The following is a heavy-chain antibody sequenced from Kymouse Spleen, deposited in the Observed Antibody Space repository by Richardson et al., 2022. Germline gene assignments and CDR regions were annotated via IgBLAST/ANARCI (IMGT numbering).Heavy chain of an antibody. CDR3: ARDGGINWFDP. D-gene: IGHD4-23*01. CDR2: IWYDGSNK. V-gene: IGHV3-33*01. Sequence: QVQLVESGGGVVQPGRSLRLSCAASGFTFSSYGMHWVRQAPGKGLEWVAVIWYDGSNKYYADSVKGRFTISRDNSKNTLYLQMNSLRAEDTAVYYCARDGGINWFDPWGQGTLVTVSS. CDR1: GFTFSSYG. J-gene: IGHJ5*02.